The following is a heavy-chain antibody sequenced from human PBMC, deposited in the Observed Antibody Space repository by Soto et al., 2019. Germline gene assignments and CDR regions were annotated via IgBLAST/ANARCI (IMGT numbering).Heavy chain of an antibody. CDR2: IYYSGST. D-gene: IGHD2-2*01. J-gene: IGHJ6*01. Sequence: PSETLSLTCTVSGGSISSGXYYWSWIRQPPGKGLEWIGYIYYSGSTYXXPSLKSRVTISVDTSKNQFSLKLSSVTAAXXAVYYCATNXXXXXVPAAMDYXXXXMDXXXXGTTVXXSS. CDR3: ATNXXXXXVPAAMDYXXXXMDX. CDR1: GGSISSGXYY. V-gene: IGHV4-30-4*01.